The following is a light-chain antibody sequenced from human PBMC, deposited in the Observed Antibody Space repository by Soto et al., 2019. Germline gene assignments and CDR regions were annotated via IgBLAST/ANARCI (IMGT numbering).Light chain of an antibody. CDR3: KSYAGSNTDV. CDR2: EVD. Sequence: QSAPTQPASGSGSLGQSITISCTGTSNDIGAHYYVSWYQHHPGKAPKLIIFEVDRRPSGVSGRFSGSKSANTASLISSGLQPEDEADYFCKSYAGSNTDVFGSGTKGPV. J-gene: IGLJ1*01. CDR1: SNDIGAHYY. V-gene: IGLV2-14*01.